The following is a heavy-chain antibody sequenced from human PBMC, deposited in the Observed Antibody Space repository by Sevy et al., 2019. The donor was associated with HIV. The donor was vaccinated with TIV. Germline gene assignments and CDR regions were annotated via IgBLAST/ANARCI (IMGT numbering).Heavy chain of an antibody. Sequence: ASVKVSCKASGYTFTSYYMHWVRQAPGQGLEWMGIINPSGGSTSYAQKFQGRVTMTRDTSTSTVYMELSSLRSEDTAVYYCARTSVAAAGTFLPRPTWYYLDYWGQGTLVTVSS. V-gene: IGHV1-46*03. D-gene: IGHD6-13*01. CDR3: ARTSVAAAGTFLPRPTWYYLDY. J-gene: IGHJ4*02. CDR1: GYTFTSYY. CDR2: INPSGGST.